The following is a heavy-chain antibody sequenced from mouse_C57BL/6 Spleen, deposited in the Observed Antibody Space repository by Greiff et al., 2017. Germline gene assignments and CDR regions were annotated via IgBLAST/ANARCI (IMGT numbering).Heavy chain of an antibody. D-gene: IGHD1-1*01. J-gene: IGHJ1*03. CDR1: GYTFTSYW. CDR3: ARGDLLRWYFDV. Sequence: QVQLQQPGAELVRPGSSVKLSCKASGYTFTSYWMDWVKQRPGQGLEWIGNIYPSDSETHYNQKFKDKATLTVDKSSSTAYMQLSSLTSEDSAVYYCARGDLLRWYFDVWGTGTTVTVSS. V-gene: IGHV1-61*01. CDR2: IYPSDSET.